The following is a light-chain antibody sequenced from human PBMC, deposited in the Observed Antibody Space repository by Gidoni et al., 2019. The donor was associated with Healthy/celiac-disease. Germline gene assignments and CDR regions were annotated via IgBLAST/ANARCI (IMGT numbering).Light chain of an antibody. CDR3: GTWDSSMSAGV. Sequence: HSVLTQPPSVSAATGRTVTISCSGSSYNIGNNYVPWYQQLPGTAPKLLIYDNNKRPSGIPDRCSGSKSGTSATLGITGLQTGDEADYYCGTWDSSMSAGVFGGGTKLTVL. CDR1: SYNIGNNY. J-gene: IGLJ3*02. CDR2: DNN. V-gene: IGLV1-51*01.